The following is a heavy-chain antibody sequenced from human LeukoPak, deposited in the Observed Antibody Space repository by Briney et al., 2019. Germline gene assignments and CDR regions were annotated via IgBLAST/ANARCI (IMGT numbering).Heavy chain of an antibody. Sequence: GASVKVSCKTSGYTFTNYYVHWVRQARGQGLEWMGWIDPHSGGTNFAQKFKGRVTGTSDTSISTVYMELDRLQSDDTAIYYCARASSTYWGQGTQVTVSP. CDR1: GYTFTNYY. J-gene: IGHJ4*02. CDR3: ARASSTY. CDR2: IDPHSGGT. V-gene: IGHV1-2*02.